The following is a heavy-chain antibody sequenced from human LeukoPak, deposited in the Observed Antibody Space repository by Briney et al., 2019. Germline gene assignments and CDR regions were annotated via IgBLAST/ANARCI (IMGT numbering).Heavy chain of an antibody. V-gene: IGHV3-30-3*01. CDR2: ISYDGSNR. CDR1: GFTFSSYA. Sequence: GGSLRLSCAASGFTFSSYAMHWVRQAPGKGLEWVAVISYDGSNRYYADSVKGRFTISRDNSKNTLYLQMDSLRAEDTAVYYCARDRGSNDPIDYWGQGTLVTVSS. D-gene: IGHD2-15*01. CDR3: ARDRGSNDPIDY. J-gene: IGHJ4*02.